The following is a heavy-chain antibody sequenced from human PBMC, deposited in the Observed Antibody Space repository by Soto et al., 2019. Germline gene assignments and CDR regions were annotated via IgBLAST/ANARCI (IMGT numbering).Heavy chain of an antibody. J-gene: IGHJ3*02. Sequence: ESGGGVVQPGRSLRLSCAASGFTFSSYAMHWVRQAPGKGLEWVAVISYDGSNKYYADSVKGRFTISRDNSKNTLYLQMNSLRAEDTAVYYCASLGYDAFDIWGQGTMVTVSS. CDR3: ASLGYDAFDI. CDR1: GFTFSSYA. V-gene: IGHV3-30-3*01. CDR2: ISYDGSNK. D-gene: IGHD3-16*01.